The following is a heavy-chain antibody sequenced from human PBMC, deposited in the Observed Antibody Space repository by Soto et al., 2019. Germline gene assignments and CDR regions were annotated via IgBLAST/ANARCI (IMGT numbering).Heavy chain of an antibody. J-gene: IGHJ6*02. CDR2: SYYSVST. CDR3: ARHVSSSWYYYYYGRDV. Sequence: SETLSLTRTVSGGSISSSSYYWGWILHPPGKGLEWIGSSYYSVSTYYNPSLKSRVTISVDTSKNQFSLKLSSVTAADTAVYYCARHVSSSWYYYYYGRDVLGQGTTVTASS. D-gene: IGHD6-13*01. CDR1: GGSISSSSYY. V-gene: IGHV4-39*01.